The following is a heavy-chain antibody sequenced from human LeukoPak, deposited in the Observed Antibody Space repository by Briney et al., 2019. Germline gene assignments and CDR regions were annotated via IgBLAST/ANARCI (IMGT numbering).Heavy chain of an antibody. V-gene: IGHV1-18*01. CDR2: ISAYNINT. Sequence: GPSLKVSCKASGYTFTTYGISWVRQAPGHGLGWMGWISAYNINTNYAQKLHGRVTIPTDTSTSTAYMERRGARSHNTALCYCARDLGCYTAMVRGCFGFWGQGTLVTVSS. CDR3: ARDLGCYTAMVRGCFGF. CDR1: GYTFTTYG. J-gene: IGHJ4*02. D-gene: IGHD5-18*01.